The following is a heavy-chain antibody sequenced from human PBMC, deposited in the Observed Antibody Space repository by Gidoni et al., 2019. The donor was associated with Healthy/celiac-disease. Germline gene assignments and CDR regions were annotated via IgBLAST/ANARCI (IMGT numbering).Heavy chain of an antibody. Sequence: EVQLLESGGGLVQPGGSLRLSCAASGFTFSSYAMSWVRQAPGKGLEWVSAISGSGGSTYYADSVKGRFTISRDNSKNTLYLQMNSLRAEDTAVYYCAKLLYYYGSGRDYFDYWGQGTLVTVSS. CDR3: AKLLYYYGSGRDYFDY. CDR1: GFTFSSYA. V-gene: IGHV3-23*01. J-gene: IGHJ4*02. D-gene: IGHD3-10*01. CDR2: ISGSGGST.